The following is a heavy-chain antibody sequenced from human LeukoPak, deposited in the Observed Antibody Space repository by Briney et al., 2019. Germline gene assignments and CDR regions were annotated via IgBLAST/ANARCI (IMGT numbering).Heavy chain of an antibody. CDR3: ARVHSGYGPDYIDH. V-gene: IGHV3-21*06. J-gene: IGHJ4*02. CDR1: GFPFSSYA. D-gene: IGHD5-12*01. Sequence: GGSLRLSCAASGFPFSSYAMSWVRQAPAQGLEWVSALTGTGRTTYYADSVKGRFTISRDNAKSSLYLQMNSLRAEDTALYYCARVHSGYGPDYIDHWGQGTPVTVSS. CDR2: LTGTGRTT.